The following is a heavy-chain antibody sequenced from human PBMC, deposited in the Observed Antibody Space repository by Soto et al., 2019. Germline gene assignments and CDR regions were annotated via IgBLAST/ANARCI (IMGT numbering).Heavy chain of an antibody. J-gene: IGHJ6*02. CDR3: ARTAAAGKYYYGMDV. D-gene: IGHD6-13*01. CDR1: GYSFTSYW. Sequence: GESLKISCEGSGYSFTSYWIGWVRQMPGKGLECMGIIYPGDSDTRYSTSFQGQVTISADKSISTAYLQWSSLKASDTAMYYCARTAAAGKYYYGMDVWGQGTTVTVSS. V-gene: IGHV5-51*01. CDR2: IYPGDSDT.